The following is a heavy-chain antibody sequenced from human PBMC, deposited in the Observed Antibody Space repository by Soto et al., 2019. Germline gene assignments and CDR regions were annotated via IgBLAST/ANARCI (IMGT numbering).Heavy chain of an antibody. D-gene: IGHD6-13*01. V-gene: IGHV1-69*02. Sequence: QVQLVQSGAEVKKPGSSVKVSCKASGGTFSSYTISWVRQAPGQGLEWMGRIIPILGIANYAQKFQGRVTITADKSTSTAYMELSSLRSEDTAVYYCARARQQLGPYYFDYWGQGTLVTVSS. CDR1: GGTFSSYT. CDR2: IIPILGIA. J-gene: IGHJ4*02. CDR3: ARARQQLGPYYFDY.